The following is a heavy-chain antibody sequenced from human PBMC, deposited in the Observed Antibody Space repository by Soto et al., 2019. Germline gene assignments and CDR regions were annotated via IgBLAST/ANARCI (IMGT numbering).Heavy chain of an antibody. V-gene: IGHV3-23*01. Sequence: PWGSLRLSCAASGFTFSSYAMSWVRQAPGKGLEWVSAISGSGGSTYYADSVKGRFTISRDNSKNTLYLQMNSLRAEDTAVYYCAKDGLGGWFGELFSASDIRGKGTMVTVSS. J-gene: IGHJ3*02. CDR1: GFTFSSYA. D-gene: IGHD3-10*01. CDR2: ISGSGGST. CDR3: AKDGLGGWFGELFSASDI.